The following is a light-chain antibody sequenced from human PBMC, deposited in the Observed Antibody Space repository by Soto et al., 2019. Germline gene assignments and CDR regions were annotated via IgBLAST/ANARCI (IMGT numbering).Light chain of an antibody. CDR1: QSLTSN. V-gene: IGKV3-15*01. Sequence: EIILTQSPATLYVSPGERATLSCRASQSLTSNLAWYQQRPGQAPRLLIYDTSTRATDIPARFSGSGSGTEFTLTIASLQSEDFAVYYCQQYKNGWTFGQGTKVDI. J-gene: IGKJ1*01. CDR3: QQYKNGWT. CDR2: DTS.